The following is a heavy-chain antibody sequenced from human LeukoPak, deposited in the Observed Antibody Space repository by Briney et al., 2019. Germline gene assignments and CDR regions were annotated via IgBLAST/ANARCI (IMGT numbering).Heavy chain of an antibody. Sequence: GGSLRLSCAASGFTFSSYAMSWVRQAPWKGLEWVSAISGSGGSTYYADSVKGRFTISRDNSKNTLYLQMNSLRAEDTAVYYCAKGRSYYDSSGYPHYFDYWGQGTLVTVSS. CDR2: ISGSGGST. D-gene: IGHD3-22*01. J-gene: IGHJ4*02. V-gene: IGHV3-23*01. CDR3: AKGRSYYDSSGYPHYFDY. CDR1: GFTFSSYA.